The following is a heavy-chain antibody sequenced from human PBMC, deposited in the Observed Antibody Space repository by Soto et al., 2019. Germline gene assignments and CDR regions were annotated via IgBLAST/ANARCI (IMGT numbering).Heavy chain of an antibody. J-gene: IGHJ5*02. D-gene: IGHD4-17*01. V-gene: IGHV1-2*04. CDR2: INPKSGDT. Sequence: ASVKVSCKASGYTFSDYYMHWVRQAPGQGLEWMGWINPKSGDTSYAQKFQGWVTMTRDTSISTGYMELSRLRSNDTAVYYCARVKDADYRNWFDPWGQGTLVTVSS. CDR3: ARVKDADYRNWFDP. CDR1: GYTFSDYY.